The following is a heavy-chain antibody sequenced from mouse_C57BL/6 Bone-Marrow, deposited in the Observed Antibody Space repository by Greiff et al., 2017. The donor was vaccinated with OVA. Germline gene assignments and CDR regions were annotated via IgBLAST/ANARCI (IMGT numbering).Heavy chain of an antibody. Sequence: QVQLQQSGPELVKPGASVKISCKASGYAFSSSWMNWVKQRPGKGLEWIGRIYPGDGDTNYNGKFKGKATLTADKSSSTAYMQLSSLTSEDSAVYFCARGDVWFAYGGQGTLVTVSA. CDR1: GYAFSSSW. CDR2: IYPGDGDT. D-gene: IGHD3-3*01. CDR3: ARGDVWFAY. V-gene: IGHV1-82*01. J-gene: IGHJ3*01.